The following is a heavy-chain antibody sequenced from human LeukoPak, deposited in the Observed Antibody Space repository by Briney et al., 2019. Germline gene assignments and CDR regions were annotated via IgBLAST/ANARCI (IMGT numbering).Heavy chain of an antibody. CDR2: IYNSGST. V-gene: IGHV4-59*01. D-gene: IGHD3-10*01. CDR3: ARDRGQSGWFDP. CDR1: GGSISRDY. Sequence: ASETLSLTCTVSGGSISRDYWSWIRQPPGKGLEWIGYIYNSGSTNYNPSLKSRVTISGDTSKNQFSLKLSSVTAADTAVYYCARDRGQSGWFDPWGQGTLVTVSS. J-gene: IGHJ5*02.